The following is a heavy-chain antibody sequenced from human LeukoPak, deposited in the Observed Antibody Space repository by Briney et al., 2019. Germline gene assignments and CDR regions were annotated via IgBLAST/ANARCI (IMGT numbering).Heavy chain of an antibody. D-gene: IGHD6-13*01. CDR3: AKDKDAAAGWKDYFDY. V-gene: IGHV3-23*01. Sequence: GGSLRLSCAASGFTFSSYAMSWVRQAPGKGLEWVSAISGSGGSTYYADSVKGRFTISRDNSMNTLYLQMNSLRAEDTAVYYCAKDKDAAAGWKDYFDYWGQGTLVTVSS. CDR1: GFTFSSYA. J-gene: IGHJ4*02. CDR2: ISGSGGST.